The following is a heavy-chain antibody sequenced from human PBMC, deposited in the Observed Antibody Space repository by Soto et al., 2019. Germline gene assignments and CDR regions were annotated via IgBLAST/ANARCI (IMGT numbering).Heavy chain of an antibody. CDR2: INADYGNT. Sequence: QAQLVQSGAEVKKPGASVKVSCKASGYTFYSHSISWVRQAPGQGLEWMGRINADYGNTQYAQKFRGRVTMTTDTXXXXXXXXXXXXXXXXXXXXXXXXXXXXXXXXGMDVWGQGTTVTVSS. CDR3: XXXXXXXXXXGMDV. V-gene: IGHV1-18*01. CDR1: GYTFYSHS. J-gene: IGHJ6*02.